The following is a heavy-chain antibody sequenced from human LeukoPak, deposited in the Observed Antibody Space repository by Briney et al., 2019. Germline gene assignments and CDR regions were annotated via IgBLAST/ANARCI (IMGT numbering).Heavy chain of an antibody. D-gene: IGHD1-26*01. J-gene: IGHJ4*02. CDR1: GGTFSSYA. CDR2: IIPILGIA. CDR3: ARMGARSSTSFDY. V-gene: IGHV1-69*04. Sequence: ASVKVSCKASGGTFSSYAISWVRQAPGQGLEWMGRIIPILGIANYAQKFQGRVTITADKSTSTAYMELSSLRSEDTAVYYCARMGARSSTSFDYWGQGTLVTVSS.